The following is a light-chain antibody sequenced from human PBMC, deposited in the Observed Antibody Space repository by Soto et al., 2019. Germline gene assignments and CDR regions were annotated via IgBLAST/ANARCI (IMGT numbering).Light chain of an antibody. CDR2: GSS. J-gene: IGKJ1*01. V-gene: IGKV3-20*01. CDR1: QNVASSY. Sequence: EIVLTQSPGTLSLSPGERATLSCRASQNVASSYLAWYQQKPGQAPRLLIYGSSIRGADIPDRFSGSGSGTDFTLTISRLDPEDFAVYFCQQYGSSPRTFGQGTKVDIK. CDR3: QQYGSSPRT.